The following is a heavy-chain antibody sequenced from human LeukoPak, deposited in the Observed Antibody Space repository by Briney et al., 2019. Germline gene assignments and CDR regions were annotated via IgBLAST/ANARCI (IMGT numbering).Heavy chain of an antibody. J-gene: IGHJ4*02. Sequence: GGSLRLSCAASGFTFSSYAMHWVRQAPGKGLEWVAVISYDGSNKYYADSVKGRFTISRDNSKNTLYLQMNSLRAEDTAVYYCARDPFGPPPQLADQKETDYWGQGTLVTVSP. CDR2: ISYDGSNK. D-gene: IGHD6-19*01. V-gene: IGHV3-30-3*01. CDR3: ARDPFGPPPQLADQKETDY. CDR1: GFTFSSYA.